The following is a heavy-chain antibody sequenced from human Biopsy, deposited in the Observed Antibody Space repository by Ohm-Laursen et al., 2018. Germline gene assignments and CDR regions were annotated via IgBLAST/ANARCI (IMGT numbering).Heavy chain of an antibody. CDR1: GESFNGYY. V-gene: IGHV4-34*01. Sequence: GTLSLTCAVYGESFNGYYWSWIRQTPGKGLEWIGEINHSGRTNYNPSLKSRVTISVDTSKSQFSLKVRSVTAADTAVYYCVRGVDYYDPYHYYALDVWGQGTTVTVSS. J-gene: IGHJ6*02. CDR2: INHSGRT. CDR3: VRGVDYYDPYHYYALDV. D-gene: IGHD3-22*01.